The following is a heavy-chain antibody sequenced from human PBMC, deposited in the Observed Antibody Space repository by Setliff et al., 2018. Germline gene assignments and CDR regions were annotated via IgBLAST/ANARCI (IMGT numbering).Heavy chain of an antibody. J-gene: IGHJ6*04. CDR2: ISYDASNK. D-gene: IGHD2-2*01. Sequence: GGSLRLSCAASGFMFSTYGMHWVRQAPGKGPEWVAVISYDASNKYYADSVKGRFTISRDNSKNTLSLQMNSLRPEDTAVYYCARELTIVVPPALALDVWGKGTTVTVSS. V-gene: IGHV3-30*06. CDR3: ARELTIVVPPALALDV. CDR1: GFMFSTYG.